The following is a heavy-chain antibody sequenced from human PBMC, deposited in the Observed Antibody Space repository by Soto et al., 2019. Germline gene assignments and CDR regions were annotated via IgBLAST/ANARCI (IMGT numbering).Heavy chain of an antibody. CDR1: GFTFSNAW. CDR3: TTSISGVVTGH. V-gene: IGHV3-15*07. Sequence: EVQLVQSGGGLVKPGGSLRLSCAASGFTFSNAWMNWVRQAPGKGLEWVGRIRSNSDGGTTDYVASVKDRFTFSRDDSKNTLFLQMNSLKTGDTAVYYCTTSISGVVTGHWGQGALVIVSS. CDR2: IRSNSDGGTT. J-gene: IGHJ4*02. D-gene: IGHD3-3*01.